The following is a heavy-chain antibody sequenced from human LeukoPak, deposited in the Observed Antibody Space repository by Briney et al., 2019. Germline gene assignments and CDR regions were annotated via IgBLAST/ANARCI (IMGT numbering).Heavy chain of an antibody. J-gene: IGHJ4*02. CDR1: GFTFSSYA. Sequence: GGSLRLSGAASGFTFSSYAMSWIRQAPGKGLEWVSAISGSGGSTYYADSVKGRFTISRDNSKNTLYLQMNSLRAEDTAVYYCAKDNYGDYGGLFDYWGQGTLVTVSS. V-gene: IGHV3-23*01. D-gene: IGHD4-17*01. CDR2: ISGSGGST. CDR3: AKDNYGDYGGLFDY.